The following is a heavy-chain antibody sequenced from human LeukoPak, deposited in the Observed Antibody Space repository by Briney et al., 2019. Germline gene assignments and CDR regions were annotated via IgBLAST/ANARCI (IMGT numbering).Heavy chain of an antibody. CDR1: GFTFSSYW. D-gene: IGHD2-21*02. V-gene: IGHV3-74*01. Sequence: GGSLRLSCAASGFTFSSYWMHWVRQAPGKGLVWVSRINSDGSSTTYADSVEGRFTISRDNAKNTLYLQMNSLTAEDTAVYYCARDTPLANCGGDCYSDAFDIWGQGTMVTVSS. J-gene: IGHJ3*02. CDR2: INSDGSST. CDR3: ARDTPLANCGGDCYSDAFDI.